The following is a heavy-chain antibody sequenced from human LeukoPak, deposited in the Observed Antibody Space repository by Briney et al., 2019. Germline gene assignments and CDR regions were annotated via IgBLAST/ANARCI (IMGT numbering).Heavy chain of an antibody. CDR2: LNWNGEST. V-gene: IGHV3-20*04. J-gene: IGHJ4*02. CDR3: ARSECSWGNYYFDY. Sequence: GGSLRLSCTASGFIFNDFGLTWVRQAPGKGLEWVSSLNWNGESTGYADSVKGRFTISRDNAKNSLYLQMASLRAEDTAFYYFARSECSWGNYYFDYWGEGPLVTVSS. CDR1: GFIFNDFG. D-gene: IGHD3-16*01.